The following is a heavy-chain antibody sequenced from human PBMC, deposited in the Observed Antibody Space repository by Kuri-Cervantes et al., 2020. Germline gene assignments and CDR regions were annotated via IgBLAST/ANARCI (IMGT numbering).Heavy chain of an antibody. J-gene: IGHJ4*02. Sequence: GGSLRLSCKGSGYSFTSYWIGWVRQMPGKGLEWMGIIYPGDSDTRYSPSFQGQVTISADKSISTAYLQGSSLKASDTAMYYCAWGDDYYDSSGFDYWGQGTLVTVSS. V-gene: IGHV5-51*01. CDR2: IYPGDSDT. CDR3: AWGDDYYDSSGFDY. CDR1: GYSFTSYW. D-gene: IGHD3-22*01.